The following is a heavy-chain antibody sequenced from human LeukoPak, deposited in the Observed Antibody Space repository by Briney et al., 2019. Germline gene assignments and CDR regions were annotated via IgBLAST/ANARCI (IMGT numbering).Heavy chain of an antibody. CDR1: GFTFDDYA. CDR3: AKGGTYYYDSSGYNFDY. J-gene: IGHJ4*02. Sequence: GRSLRLSCAASGFTFDDYAMHWVRQAPGKGLEWVSGISWNSGSIGYADPVKGRFTISRDNAKNSLYLQMNSLRAEDMALYYCAKGGTYYYDSSGYNFDYWGQGTLVTVSS. D-gene: IGHD3-22*01. V-gene: IGHV3-9*03. CDR2: ISWNSGSI.